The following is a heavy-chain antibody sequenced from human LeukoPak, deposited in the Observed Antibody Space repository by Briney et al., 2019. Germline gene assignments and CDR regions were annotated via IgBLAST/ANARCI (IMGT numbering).Heavy chain of an antibody. V-gene: IGHV1-18*01. CDR2: ISAYNGNT. CDR3: ARDQHDSSGTLFDY. Sequence: GASVKVSCKASGYTFTNYGISWVRQAPGQGLEWMGWISAYNGNTNYAQKLQGRVTMTTDTSTSTGYMELRSLRSDDTAVYYCARDQHDSSGTLFDYWGQGTLVTVSS. CDR1: GYTFTNYG. J-gene: IGHJ4*02. D-gene: IGHD3-22*01.